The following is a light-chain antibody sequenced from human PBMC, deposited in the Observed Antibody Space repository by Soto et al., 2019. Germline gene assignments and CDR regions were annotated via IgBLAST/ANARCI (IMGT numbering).Light chain of an antibody. CDR1: QTVTSTY. CDR2: GVS. J-gene: IGKJ1*01. CDR3: QHYANFLWT. V-gene: IGKV3-20*01. Sequence: EIVLTQSPGTLSLSPGERATLAGRASQTVTSTYLAWYQQKPGQAPRLLIYGVSSRATGIPARFSGSGSGTDFTLTISRLEPEDSAVYFCQHYANFLWTFGQGTKVDI.